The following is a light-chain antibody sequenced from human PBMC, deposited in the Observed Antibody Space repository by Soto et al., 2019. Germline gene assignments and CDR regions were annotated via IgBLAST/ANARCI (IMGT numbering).Light chain of an antibody. CDR1: SSDVSSDYNY. CDR2: DVN. J-gene: IGLJ1*01. Sequence: QSALTQPASVSGSPGQSIAISCTGTSSDVSSDYNYVSWYQQHPGKAPKRMVYDVNTRPSGVSNRFSGSKSGTTASLTISGHQREDEAGHYYCSYTTSSNYVFGTRTKVTVL. CDR3: CSYTTSSNYV. V-gene: IGLV2-14*03.